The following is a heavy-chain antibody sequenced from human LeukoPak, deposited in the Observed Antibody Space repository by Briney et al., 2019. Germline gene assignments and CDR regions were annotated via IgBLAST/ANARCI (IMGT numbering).Heavy chain of an antibody. CDR2: IDNSGTT. CDR3: ARDQYISSFRYYGMDV. CDR1: GGSISISGYY. Sequence: SETLSLTCTVSGGSISISGYYWTWIRQHPGKGLEWVGYIDNSGTTYYNPSLKSRVTISADTSKNQFSLRLSSVTAADTAVYYCARDQYISSFRYYGMDVWGQGTTVTVSS. J-gene: IGHJ6*02. D-gene: IGHD6-13*01. V-gene: IGHV4-31*03.